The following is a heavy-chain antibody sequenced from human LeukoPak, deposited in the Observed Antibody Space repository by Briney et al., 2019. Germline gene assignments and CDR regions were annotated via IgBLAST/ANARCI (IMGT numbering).Heavy chain of an antibody. CDR1: GGSISSSSYY. J-gene: IGHJ3*02. CDR3: ASIPYLKWELRDDAFDI. Sequence: PSETLSLTCTVSGGSISSSSYYWGWIRQPPGKGLEWIGSIYYSGSTYYNPSLKSRVTISVDTSKNQFSLKLSSVTAADTAVYYCASIPYLKWELRDDAFDIWGQGTMVTVSS. CDR2: IYYSGST. D-gene: IGHD1-26*01. V-gene: IGHV4-39*07.